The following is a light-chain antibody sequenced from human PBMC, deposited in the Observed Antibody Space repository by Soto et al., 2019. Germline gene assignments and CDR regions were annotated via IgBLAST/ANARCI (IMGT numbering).Light chain of an antibody. J-gene: IGKJ1*01. Sequence: EIQMTQFPSTLSASVGDRVTITCRASQSISNWLAWYQQKPGKVPKLLIYKASILEGGVSPRFSGSGSGTEFTLSISSLQPDDFATYYCQQYNGTFGQGTKVEIK. CDR3: QQYNGT. CDR1: QSISNW. V-gene: IGKV1-5*03. CDR2: KAS.